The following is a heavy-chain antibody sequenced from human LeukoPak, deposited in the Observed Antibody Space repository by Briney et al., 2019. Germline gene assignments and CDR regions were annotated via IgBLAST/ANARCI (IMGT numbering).Heavy chain of an antibody. CDR3: ARGTGYDILTGYYSDYYYYGMDV. Sequence: SQTLSLTCTVSGGSISSGSYYWSWIRQPAGKGLEWIGRIYTSGCTNYNPSLKSRVTISVDTSKNQFSLKLSSVTAADTAVYYCARGTGYDILTGYYSDYYYYGMDVWGQGTTVTVSS. J-gene: IGHJ6*02. D-gene: IGHD3-9*01. V-gene: IGHV4-61*02. CDR1: GGSISSGSYY. CDR2: IYTSGCT.